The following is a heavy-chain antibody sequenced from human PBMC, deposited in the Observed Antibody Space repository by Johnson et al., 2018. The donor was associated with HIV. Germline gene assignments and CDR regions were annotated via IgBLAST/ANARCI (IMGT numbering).Heavy chain of an antibody. J-gene: IGHJ3*02. CDR2: IYSGGGA. D-gene: IGHD3-22*01. Sequence: VQVVESGGGLVQPGGSLRVSCAASGFTVSSNYMSWVRQAPGQGLEWVSVIYSGGGAYYTDSVKGRLTISRDNSKNTLYLQMNRLRAEDTAVYYCERHSDPWFVSGYYNGAFDIWGQGTMVTVSS. CDR3: ERHSDPWFVSGYYNGAFDI. CDR1: GFTVSSNY. V-gene: IGHV3-66*04.